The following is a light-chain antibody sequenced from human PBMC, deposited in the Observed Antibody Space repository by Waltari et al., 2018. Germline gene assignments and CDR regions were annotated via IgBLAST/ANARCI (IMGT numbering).Light chain of an antibody. Sequence: SYVLTQPPSVSVAPATTARIPCWVDDIGTRRAPWYQQKPGQALVLVVFDDSDRPQGIPERFSGSNSANTATLTISRVEAGYEADYYCHVWDTRTDHVVFGGGTKLTVL. CDR1: DIGTRR. CDR2: DDS. J-gene: IGLJ2*01. CDR3: HVWDTRTDHVV. V-gene: IGLV3-21*03.